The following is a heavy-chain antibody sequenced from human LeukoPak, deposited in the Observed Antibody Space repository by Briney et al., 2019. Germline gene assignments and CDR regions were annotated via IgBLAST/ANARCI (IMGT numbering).Heavy chain of an antibody. J-gene: IGHJ4*02. CDR2: ITSSNYM. V-gene: IGHV3-69-1*01. CDR3: ARDSYGSGSYYRIDY. D-gene: IGHD3-10*01. CDR1: GFTFSTYS. Sequence: PGGSLRLSCAASGFTFSTYSMSWVRRAPGKGLEWVSCITSSNYMYYADSVKGRFTISRDNAKNSLYLQMNSLRAEDTAVYYCARDSYGSGSYYRIDYWGQGTLVTVSS.